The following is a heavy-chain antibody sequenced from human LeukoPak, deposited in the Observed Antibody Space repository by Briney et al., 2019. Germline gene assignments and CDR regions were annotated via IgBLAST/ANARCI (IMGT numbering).Heavy chain of an antibody. V-gene: IGHV3-30*04. CDR1: GFSFGNFA. CDR3: ARARGRWHLLPLDF. D-gene: IGHD1-26*01. CDR2: ISHDGTTK. J-gene: IGHJ4*02. Sequence: GGSLRLSCAASGFSFGNFAIHWVRQAPGKGLEWLAVISHDGTTKYYADSVKGRFTISRDNSSNSLSLQMNSLSAEDTAVYYCARARGRWHLLPLDFWGQGTLVTVSS.